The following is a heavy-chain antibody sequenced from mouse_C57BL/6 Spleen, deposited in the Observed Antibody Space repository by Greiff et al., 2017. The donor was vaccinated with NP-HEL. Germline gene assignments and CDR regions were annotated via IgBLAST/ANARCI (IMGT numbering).Heavy chain of an antibody. CDR1: GFSLTSYG. CDR3: ATTYSSGYVGWFAY. Sequence: VMLVESGPGLVAPSQSLSITCTVSGFSLTSYGVDWVRQPPGKGLEWLGVIWGGGSTNYNSALMSRLSISKDNSKSQVFLKMNSLQTDDTAMYYCATTYSSGYVGWFAYWGQGTLVTVSA. J-gene: IGHJ3*01. V-gene: IGHV2-9*01. CDR2: IWGGGST. D-gene: IGHD3-2*02.